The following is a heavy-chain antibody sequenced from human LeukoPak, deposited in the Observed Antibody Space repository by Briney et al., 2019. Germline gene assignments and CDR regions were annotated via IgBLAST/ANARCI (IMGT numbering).Heavy chain of an antibody. Sequence: SGTLSLPCSVSGGSISSYYWSWIRQPAGEGLEWIGRIHTSGSTNYNPSLKSRVTMSLDTSKNQFSLKLSSVTAADTAVYYCASSTVVTQLDYWGQGTLVTVSS. V-gene: IGHV4-4*07. CDR2: IHTSGST. CDR1: GGSISSYY. CDR3: ASSTVVTQLDY. J-gene: IGHJ4*02. D-gene: IGHD4-23*01.